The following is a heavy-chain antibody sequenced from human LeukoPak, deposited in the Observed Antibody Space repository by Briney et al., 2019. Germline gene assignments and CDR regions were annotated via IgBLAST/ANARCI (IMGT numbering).Heavy chain of an antibody. CDR2: ISSSSSYI. Sequence: PGGSLRLSCAASGFTFSSYSMNWVRQAPGKGLEWVSSISSSSSYIYYADSVKGRFTISRDNAKNSLYLQMNSLRAEDAAVYYCARPQKAWFGGYILKYYYYYGMDVWGQGTTVTVSS. J-gene: IGHJ6*02. CDR3: ARPQKAWFGGYILKYYYYYGMDV. V-gene: IGHV3-21*01. CDR1: GFTFSSYS. D-gene: IGHD3-10*01.